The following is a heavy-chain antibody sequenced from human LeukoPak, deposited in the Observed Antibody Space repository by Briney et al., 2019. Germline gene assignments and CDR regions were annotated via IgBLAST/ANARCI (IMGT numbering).Heavy chain of an antibody. CDR3: ARTSQAAGNGPNWFGP. CDR1: GYTFTSYG. CDR2: ISAYNGNT. V-gene: IGHV1-18*01. J-gene: IGHJ5*02. D-gene: IGHD6-13*01. Sequence: ASVKVSCKASGYTFTSYGISWVRQAPGQGLEWMGWISAYNGNTNYAQKLQGRVTMTTDTSTSTAYMEVRGLRSDDTAVYYCARTSQAAGNGPNWFGPWGQGTLVSVSS.